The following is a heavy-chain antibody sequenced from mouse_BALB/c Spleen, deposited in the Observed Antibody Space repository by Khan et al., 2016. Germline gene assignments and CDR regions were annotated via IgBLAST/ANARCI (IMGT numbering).Heavy chain of an antibody. J-gene: IGHJ2*01. V-gene: IGHV5-6-3*01. Sequence: EVELVESGGGLVQPGGSLKLSCAASGFTFSSYGMSWVRQTPDKRLELVATINSNGGSTYYPDSVKGRFTISRDNAKNTLYLQMSSLKSEDTAMYYCARMARIVYWGQGTTLTVSS. CDR1: GFTFSSYG. CDR2: INSNGGST. D-gene: IGHD2-5*01. CDR3: ARMARIVY.